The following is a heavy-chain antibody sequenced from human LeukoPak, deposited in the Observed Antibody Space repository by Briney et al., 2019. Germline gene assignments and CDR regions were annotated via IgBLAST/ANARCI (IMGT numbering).Heavy chain of an antibody. D-gene: IGHD2-15*01. V-gene: IGHV3-30-3*01. CDR3: ARDRRYCSGGSCYFDYFFDY. CDR1: GLTFNSYA. CDR2: ISYDGSIN. Sequence: GGSLRLSCAASGLTFNSYAVHWVRQAPGKGLEWVAVISYDGSINFYAASVKGRFTISRDNSKNTLYLQMNSLRAEDTALYFCARDRRYCSGGSCYFDYFFDYWGQGTLVTVSS. J-gene: IGHJ4*02.